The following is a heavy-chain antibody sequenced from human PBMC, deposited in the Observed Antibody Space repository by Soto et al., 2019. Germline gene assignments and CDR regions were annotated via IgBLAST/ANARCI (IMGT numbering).Heavy chain of an antibody. J-gene: IGHJ4*02. Sequence: QVQLQQWGAGLLKPSETLSLTCAVYGGSFSGYYWSWIGQPPGRGLEWIGEINHSGSTNYNPSLKSRVTLSVDTSKNQFSLKLSSVTAADTAVYYCARGVWWLFRFDYWGQGTLVTVSS. V-gene: IGHV4-34*01. CDR1: GGSFSGYY. CDR3: ARGVWWLFRFDY. CDR2: INHSGST. D-gene: IGHD2-8*02.